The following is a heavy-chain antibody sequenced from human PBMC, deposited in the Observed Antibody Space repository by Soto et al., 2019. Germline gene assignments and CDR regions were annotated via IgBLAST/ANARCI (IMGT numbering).Heavy chain of an antibody. Sequence: GASVKVSCKASGFTFTSSAVQWVRQARGQRLEWIGWIVVGSGNTNYAQKFQERVTITRDMSTSTAYMELSSLRSEDTAVYYCAADGRDSGRGGVFDYWGQGTLVTVSS. J-gene: IGHJ4*02. CDR2: IVVGSGNT. CDR3: AADGRDSGRGGVFDY. V-gene: IGHV1-58*01. D-gene: IGHD1-1*01. CDR1: GFTFTSSA.